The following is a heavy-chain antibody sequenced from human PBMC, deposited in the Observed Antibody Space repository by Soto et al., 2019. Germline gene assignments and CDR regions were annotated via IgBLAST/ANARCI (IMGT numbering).Heavy chain of an antibody. Sequence: GGSLRLSCAASGFTFSSYGMHWVRQAPGKGLEWVAVIWYDGSNKYYADSVKGRFTISRDNSKNTLYLQMNSLRAEDTAVYYCARGGAVAKAPFYYYYYGMDVWGQGTTVTVSS. J-gene: IGHJ6*02. CDR1: GFTFSSYG. V-gene: IGHV3-33*01. CDR3: ARGGAVAKAPFYYYYYGMDV. D-gene: IGHD6-19*01. CDR2: IWYDGSNK.